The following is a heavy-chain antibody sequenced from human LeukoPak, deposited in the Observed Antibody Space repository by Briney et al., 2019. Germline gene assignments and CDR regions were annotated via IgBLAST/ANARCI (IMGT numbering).Heavy chain of an antibody. CDR3: ASGGNWIHLDY. D-gene: IGHD1-1*01. V-gene: IGHV4-59*01. Sequence: AETLSLTCTVSGGSFSSYYWSWIRQPPGKGLEWLGYIYYSGSTNHNPSLKSRVAISVDTSKNQSSLKLSSVTAADAAVYNGASGGNWIHLDYWGQGPLVTVSS. J-gene: IGHJ4*02. CDR2: IYYSGST. CDR1: GGSFSSYY.